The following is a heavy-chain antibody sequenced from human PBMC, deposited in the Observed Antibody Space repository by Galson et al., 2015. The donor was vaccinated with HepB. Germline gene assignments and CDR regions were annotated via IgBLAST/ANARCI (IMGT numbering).Heavy chain of an antibody. V-gene: IGHV3-30*02. Sequence: SLRLSCAASGFTFSSYGMHWVRQAPGKGLEWVAFIRYDGSNKYYADSVKGRFTISRDNSKNTLYLQMNSLRAEDTAVYYCAKDPTTVVTLPFDYWGQGTLVTVSS. CDR1: GFTFSSYG. CDR2: IRYDGSNK. CDR3: AKDPTTVVTLPFDY. J-gene: IGHJ4*02. D-gene: IGHD4-23*01.